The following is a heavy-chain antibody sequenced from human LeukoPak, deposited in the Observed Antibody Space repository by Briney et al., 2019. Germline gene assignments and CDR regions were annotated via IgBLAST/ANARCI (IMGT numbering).Heavy chain of an antibody. Sequence: SETLSLTCTVSGGSITSYYWAWLRQPPEKGLEWIGYIYYSGYNNYNPSLKSRVSMSVDTSKNQFSLKLTSVTAADTAVYYCARHTIVSDGARLFDYWGRGTLVTVSS. D-gene: IGHD5/OR15-5a*01. V-gene: IGHV4-59*08. J-gene: IGHJ4*02. CDR2: IYYSGYN. CDR3: ARHTIVSDGARLFDY. CDR1: GGSITSYY.